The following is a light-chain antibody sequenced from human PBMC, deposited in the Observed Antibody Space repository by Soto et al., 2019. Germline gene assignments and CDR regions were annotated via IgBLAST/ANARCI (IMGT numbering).Light chain of an antibody. J-gene: IGLJ2*01. V-gene: IGLV2-14*03. CDR2: DVS. CDR1: SSDIGGYKY. CDR3: SSYTSTSTLGV. Sequence: ALTQPASVSGSPGQSITFSCTGTSSDIGGYKYVSWYQHHPGKAPKLMIYDVSNRPSGVSDRFSGSKSGNTASLTISGLQAEDEADYYCSSYTSTSTLGVFGGGTTLTVL.